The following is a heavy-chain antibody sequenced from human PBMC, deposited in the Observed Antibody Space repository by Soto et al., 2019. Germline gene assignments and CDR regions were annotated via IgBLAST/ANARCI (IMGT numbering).Heavy chain of an antibody. CDR1: GFIFENFG. J-gene: IGHJ5*02. D-gene: IGHD1-26*01. CDR3: AKNQGVELVPLATVDWFDP. Sequence: LGGSLRLSCAASGFIFENFGMSWVRQAPGKGLEWISSISGSGFKKYYANSVKGRFTISRDNSKSTVYLELNNLSAEDTAVYHCAKNQGVELVPLATVDWFDPWGQGSVVTVSS. CDR2: ISGSGFKK. V-gene: IGHV3-23*01.